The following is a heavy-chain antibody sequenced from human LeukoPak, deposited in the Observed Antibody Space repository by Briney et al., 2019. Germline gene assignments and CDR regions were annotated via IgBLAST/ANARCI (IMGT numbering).Heavy chain of an antibody. CDR1: GFLFSAYG. Sequence: PGGSLRLSCAASGFLFSAYGMHWVRQAPGKGLEWVAVVSYDGSNKYYAVSVKGRFTISRDNSKNTLYLQMNSLRAEDTAVYYCARLLGDATIFDLWGQGTRVTVSS. CDR2: VSYDGSNK. V-gene: IGHV3-30*03. D-gene: IGHD3-16*01. CDR3: ARLLGDATIFDL. J-gene: IGHJ4*02.